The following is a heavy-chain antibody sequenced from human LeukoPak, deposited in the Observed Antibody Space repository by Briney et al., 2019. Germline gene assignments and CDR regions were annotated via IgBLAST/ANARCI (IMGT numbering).Heavy chain of an antibody. Sequence: SGGSLRLSCAASGFTFSNYDMNWVRQAPGKGLEWLSYINNSSGTIYYADSVKGRFTISRDNAKNSLYLQMNNLSDEDTAVYYCARDPTQYLRYGHFDYWGQGTLVTVSS. CDR1: GFTFSNYD. D-gene: IGHD5/OR15-5a*01. CDR3: ARDPTQYLRYGHFDY. CDR2: INNSSGTI. V-gene: IGHV3-48*02. J-gene: IGHJ4*02.